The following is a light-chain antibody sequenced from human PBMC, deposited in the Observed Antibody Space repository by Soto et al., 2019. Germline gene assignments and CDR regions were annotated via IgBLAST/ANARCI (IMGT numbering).Light chain of an antibody. CDR2: EVS. CDR3: SSYAGSVYV. V-gene: IGLV2-8*01. CDR1: SSDVGGYNY. J-gene: IGLJ1*01. Sequence: SVLTQPPSANGSPGQSVTISCTGTSSDVGGYNYVSWYQQHPGKAPKLMIYEVSKRPSGVPDRFSGSKSGNTASLTVSGLQAEDEADYYCSSYAGSVYVFGTGTKVTV.